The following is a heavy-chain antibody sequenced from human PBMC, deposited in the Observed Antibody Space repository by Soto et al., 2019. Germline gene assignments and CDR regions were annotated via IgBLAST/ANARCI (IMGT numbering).Heavy chain of an antibody. CDR2: TSSSGGST. CDR3: GRDPNGDYVGAFDI. CDR1: GFTFSDHY. D-gene: IGHD4-17*01. J-gene: IGHJ3*02. V-gene: IGHV3-23*01. Sequence: GGSLRLSCAASGFTFSDHYMDWVRQAPGKGPEWVSGTSSSGGSTYYADSVKGRFTISRDNFKNTLYLQMNSLRAEDTALYYCGRDPNGDYVGAFDIWGQGTLVTVS.